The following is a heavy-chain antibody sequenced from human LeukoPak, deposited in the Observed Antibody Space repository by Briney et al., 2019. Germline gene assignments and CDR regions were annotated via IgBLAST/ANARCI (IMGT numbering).Heavy chain of an antibody. CDR2: ISANNGDT. CDR1: LYTFTRYG. CDR3: ARDFFHGHCAGLSCFLLDY. D-gene: IGHD2-15*01. J-gene: IGHJ4*02. Sequence: ASVKVSSKASLYTFTRYGISWVRQAPGQGLEWMGWISANNGDTNSAHKFHGRVTMSTDTSTTTAYMELRSLRSDDTAVYYCARDFFHGHCAGLSCFLLDYWGQGSLVTVSS. V-gene: IGHV1-18*01.